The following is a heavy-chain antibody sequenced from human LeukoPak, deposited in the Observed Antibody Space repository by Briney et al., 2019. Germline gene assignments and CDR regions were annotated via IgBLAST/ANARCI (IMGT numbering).Heavy chain of an antibody. CDR2: IYYSGST. V-gene: IGHV4-59*12. J-gene: IGHJ3*02. D-gene: IGHD3-22*01. Sequence: SETLSLTCTVSGGSISSYYWSWIRQPPGKGLEGIGYIYYSGSTYYNPSLKSRITISVDTSMNQFSLKLSSVTAADTAVYYCAREQYYYDSSGYYRNDAFDIWGQGTMVTVSS. CDR3: AREQYYYDSSGYYRNDAFDI. CDR1: GGSISSYY.